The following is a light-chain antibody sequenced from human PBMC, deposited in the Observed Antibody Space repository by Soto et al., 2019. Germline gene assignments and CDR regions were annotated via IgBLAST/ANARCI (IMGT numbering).Light chain of an antibody. CDR1: ETISDY. V-gene: IGKV1-39*01. CDR3: QQSYRTPLT. Sequence: DIQMTQFPSSLSASVGDRVTITCRASETISDYLNWYQHKPGTAPKLLIFAASSLQSGVPSRFSGGGSGTNFTLTITSLQPEDFVTYYCQQSYRTPLTFCGGTKVEIQ. J-gene: IGKJ4*01. CDR2: AAS.